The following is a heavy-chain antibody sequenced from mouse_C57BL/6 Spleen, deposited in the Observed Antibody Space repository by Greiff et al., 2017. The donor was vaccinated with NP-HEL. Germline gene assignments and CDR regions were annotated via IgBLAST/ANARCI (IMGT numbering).Heavy chain of an antibody. CDR1: GYTFTDYY. CDR3: ARPWVSGY. V-gene: IGHV1-26*01. J-gene: IGHJ2*01. D-gene: IGHD3-1*01. CDR2: INPNNGGT. Sequence: EVQLQQSGPELVKPGASVKISCKASGYTFTDYYMNWVKQSHGKSLEWIGDINPNNGGTSYNQKFKGKATLTVDKSSSPAYIELRSLTSEDSAVYDCARPWVSGYWGQGTTLTVSS.